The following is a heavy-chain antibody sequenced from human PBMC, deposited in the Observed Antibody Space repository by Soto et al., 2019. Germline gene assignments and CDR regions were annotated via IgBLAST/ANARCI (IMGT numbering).Heavy chain of an antibody. V-gene: IGHV3-30-3*01. D-gene: IGHD3-10*01. CDR1: GFTFSSYA. Sequence: GGSLRLSCAASGFTFSSYAMHWVRQAPGKGLEWVAVISYDGSNKYYADSVKGRCTISRDNSKNTLYLQMNSLRAEDTAVYYCARERFMVRGVIKDYYYCGMDVWGQGTTVTVSS. CDR2: ISYDGSNK. J-gene: IGHJ6*02. CDR3: ARERFMVRGVIKDYYYCGMDV.